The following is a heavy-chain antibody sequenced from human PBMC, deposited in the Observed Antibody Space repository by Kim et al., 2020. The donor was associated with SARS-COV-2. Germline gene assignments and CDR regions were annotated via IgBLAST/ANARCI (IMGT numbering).Heavy chain of an antibody. CDR3: AREDADYGETRGFDY. CDR1: GFTFSSYA. D-gene: IGHD4-17*01. J-gene: IGHJ4*02. Sequence: GGSLRLSCAASGFTFSSYAMHWVRQAPGKGLEWVAVISYDGSNKYYADSVKGRFTISRDNSKNTLYLQMNSLRAEDTAVYYCAREDADYGETRGFDYWGQGTLVTVSS. V-gene: IGHV3-30*04. CDR2: ISYDGSNK.